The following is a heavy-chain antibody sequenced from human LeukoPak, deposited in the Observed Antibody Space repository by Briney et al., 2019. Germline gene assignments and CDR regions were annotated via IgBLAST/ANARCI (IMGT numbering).Heavy chain of an antibody. CDR2: ISHSRSYI. Sequence: GGSLRLSCAASGFTFTSYGMTWVRQAPGKGLEWVSSISHSRSYIYYADSVKGRFTISRDNTKNSLYLQMNSLRAEDTAVYYCVGGDYWGQGTLVTVSS. CDR1: GFTFTSYG. CDR3: VGGDY. V-gene: IGHV3-21*01. J-gene: IGHJ4*02.